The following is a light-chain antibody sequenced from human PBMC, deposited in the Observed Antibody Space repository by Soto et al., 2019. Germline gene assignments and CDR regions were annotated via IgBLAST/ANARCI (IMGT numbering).Light chain of an antibody. J-gene: IGLJ1*01. Sequence: QSALTQPASVSGSPGQSITISCTGTSSDLVSWYQHHPGKAPKVMIYEVSKRPSGVSNRFSGSKSGNTASLTISGLQAEDEADYYCFSYAGSSRYVFATGTKLTVL. V-gene: IGLV2-23*02. CDR1: SSDL. CDR2: EVS. CDR3: FSYAGSSRYV.